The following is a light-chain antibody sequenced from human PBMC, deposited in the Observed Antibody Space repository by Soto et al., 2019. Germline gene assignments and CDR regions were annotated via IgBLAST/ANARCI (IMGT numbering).Light chain of an antibody. CDR1: QSVSNNY. J-gene: IGKJ4*01. CDR2: DAS. Sequence: EIVLTQSPATLSLSPGQRATLSCGASQSVSNNYLAWYQQKPGLAPRLLIYDASSRATGIPDRFSGSGSGTEFTLTISSLQSEDFAVYYCQQRSNWPPLTFGGGTKVEIK. V-gene: IGKV3D-20*02. CDR3: QQRSNWPPLT.